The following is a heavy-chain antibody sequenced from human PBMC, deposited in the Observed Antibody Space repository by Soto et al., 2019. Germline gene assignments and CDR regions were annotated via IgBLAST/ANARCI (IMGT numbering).Heavy chain of an antibody. Sequence: TLSLACTFSGGSITSNYLMCLRQSPGKGLEWIGNIYYRGRTNYNPSLRSRVTISADTSKNQFSLKLSSVTAGDTAVYYCARGDPVKYYFDYWGQGTLVTVSS. D-gene: IGHD4-17*01. V-gene: IGHV4-59*01. CDR2: IYYRGRT. CDR1: GGSITSNY. J-gene: IGHJ4*02. CDR3: ARGDPVKYYFDY.